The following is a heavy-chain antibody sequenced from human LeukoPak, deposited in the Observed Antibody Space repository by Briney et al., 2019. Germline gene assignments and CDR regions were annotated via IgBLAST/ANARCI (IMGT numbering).Heavy chain of an antibody. CDR1: GFTFSSYS. CDR3: ARAWYYYDSSGAFQH. Sequence: GGSLRLSCAASGFTFSSYSMNWVRQAPGKGLEWVSSISSSSSYIYYADSVKGRFTISRDNAKNSLHLQMNSLRAEDTAVYYCARAWYYYDSSGAFQHWGQGTLVTVSS. J-gene: IGHJ1*01. CDR2: ISSSSSYI. D-gene: IGHD3-22*01. V-gene: IGHV3-21*01.